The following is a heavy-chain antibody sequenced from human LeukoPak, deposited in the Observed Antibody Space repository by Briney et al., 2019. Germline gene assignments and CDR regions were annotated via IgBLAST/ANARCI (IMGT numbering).Heavy chain of an antibody. D-gene: IGHD3-3*01. CDR1: GFTFDDYG. CDR3: ARGRDDFWSGQYYYYYYYMDV. CDR2: INRNGGTT. Sequence: PGGSLRLSCAGSGFTFDDYGMSWVRQAPGKGLEWVSGINRNGGTTGYADSVRGRFTISRDNAKNSLYLQMNSLRAEDTAVYYCARGRDDFWSGQYYYYYYYMDVWGKGTTVTVSS. V-gene: IGHV3-20*04. J-gene: IGHJ6*03.